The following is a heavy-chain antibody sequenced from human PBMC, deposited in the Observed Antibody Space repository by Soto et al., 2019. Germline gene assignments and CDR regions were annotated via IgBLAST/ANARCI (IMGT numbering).Heavy chain of an antibody. CDR3: PGQSEYRSTSGPFNY. D-gene: IGHD6-6*01. CDR1: APSISSGAYY. J-gene: IGHJ4*02. V-gene: IGHV4-31*03. Sequence: TLSLTCTVSAPSISSGAYYWSWPRQHPGKGLEGSRYIYYSESTYYNPSLKSRVTISVHTSKNQFTLTLSTRTAADTAEDNFPGQSEYRSTSGPFNYWGQGTQVTVS. CDR2: IYYSEST.